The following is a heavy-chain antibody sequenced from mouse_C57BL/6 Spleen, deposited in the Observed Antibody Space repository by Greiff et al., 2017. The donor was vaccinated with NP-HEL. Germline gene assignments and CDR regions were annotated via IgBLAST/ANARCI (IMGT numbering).Heavy chain of an antibody. V-gene: IGHV1-15*01. CDR2: IDPETGGT. CDR1: GYTFTDYE. Sequence: QVQLKQSGAELVRPGASVTLSCKASGYTFTDYEMHWVKQTPVHGLEWIGAIDPETGGTAYNQKFKGKAILTADKSSSTAYMELRSLTSEDSAVYYCTPYSNYVAWFAYWGQGTLVTVSA. J-gene: IGHJ3*01. CDR3: TPYSNYVAWFAY. D-gene: IGHD2-5*01.